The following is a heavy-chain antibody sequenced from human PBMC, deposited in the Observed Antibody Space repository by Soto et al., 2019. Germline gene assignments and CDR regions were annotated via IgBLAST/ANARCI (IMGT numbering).Heavy chain of an antibody. D-gene: IGHD5-12*01. CDR1: GGTFIGYA. CDR2: IIPIFGTA. V-gene: IGHV1-69*13. CDR3: ARAPEMATIPGRFDY. J-gene: IGHJ4*02. Sequence: SVKFSCKASGGTFIGYAISWVRQAPGQGLEWLGGIIPIFGTANYAQKFQGRVTITADESTSTAYMELSSLRSEDTAVYYCARAPEMATIPGRFDYWGKGTLVTVSS.